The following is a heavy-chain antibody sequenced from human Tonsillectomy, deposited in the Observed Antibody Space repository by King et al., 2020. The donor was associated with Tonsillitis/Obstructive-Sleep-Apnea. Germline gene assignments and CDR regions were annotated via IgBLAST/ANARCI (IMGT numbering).Heavy chain of an antibody. Sequence: VQLVQSGGGLVQPGGSLRLSCAASGFTFTTYWMTWVRQAPGKGLEWVANIKKDGSEKYYVDSVKGRFTISRDNAKNSLYLQMNSLKAEDTAVYFCARDVFSFGSGSYCWFDPWGQGTLVTVSS. CDR1: GFTFTTYW. D-gene: IGHD3-10*01. CDR3: ARDVFSFGSGSYCWFDP. V-gene: IGHV3-7*04. J-gene: IGHJ5*02. CDR2: IKKDGSEK.